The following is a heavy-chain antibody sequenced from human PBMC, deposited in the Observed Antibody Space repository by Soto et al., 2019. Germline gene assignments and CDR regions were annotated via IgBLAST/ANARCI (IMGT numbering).Heavy chain of an antibody. J-gene: IGHJ4*02. Sequence: SLRLSCTAPGFTFSTYAIHWFRQAPGKGLEWVALISYSGRNKYYTDSVKGRFTISRDNSENTLYLQMDSLGAEDTAIYYCARTPETGGYYYYFDYWGQGTLVTVSS. CDR3: ARTPETGGYYYYFDY. V-gene: IGHV3-30*04. CDR1: GFTFSTYA. D-gene: IGHD3-22*01. CDR2: ISYSGRNK.